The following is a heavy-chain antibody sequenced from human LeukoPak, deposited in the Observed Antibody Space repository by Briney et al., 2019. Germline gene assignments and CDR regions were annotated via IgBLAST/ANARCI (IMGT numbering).Heavy chain of an antibody. CDR2: IWYDGSNK. J-gene: IGHJ6*03. Sequence: GRSLRLSCAASGFTFSSYGMHWVRQAPGKGLEWVAVIWYDGSNKYYADSVKGRFTISRDNSKNTLYLQMNSLRAEDTAVYYCAKDTAQPGDYYYYYYMDVWGKGTTVTVSS. CDR3: AKDTAQPGDYYYYYYMDV. CDR1: GFTFSSYG. D-gene: IGHD4-17*01. V-gene: IGHV3-33*06.